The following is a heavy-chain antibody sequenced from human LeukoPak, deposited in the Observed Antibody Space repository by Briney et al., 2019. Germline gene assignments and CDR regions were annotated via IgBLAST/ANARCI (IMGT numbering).Heavy chain of an antibody. CDR3: AKDTMIVGATFFDY. V-gene: IGHV3-30*02. Sequence: GGSLRLSCAASGFTFSSYSMHWVRQAPGKGLEWVAFIRYDGSNKYYADSVKGRFTISRDNSKNTLYLQMNSLRAEDTAVYYCAKDTMIVGATFFDYWGQGTLVTVSS. D-gene: IGHD1-26*01. CDR1: GFTFSSYS. CDR2: IRYDGSNK. J-gene: IGHJ4*02.